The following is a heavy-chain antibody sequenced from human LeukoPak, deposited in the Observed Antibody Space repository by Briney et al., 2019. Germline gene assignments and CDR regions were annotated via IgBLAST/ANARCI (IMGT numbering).Heavy chain of an antibody. CDR3: ARGGAMADKYYQE. CDR2: TTDSGSRT. D-gene: IGHD6-19*01. V-gene: IGHV3-23*01. CDR1: GFTFSSYA. Sequence: PGGSLRLSCAASGFTFSSYAMRWVRQAPGKGLEWVSSTTDSGSRTYCADSVKGRFTISRDNSKNMLYLQMNSLRAEDTAVYYCARGGAMADKYYQEWGQGTLVTVSS. J-gene: IGHJ1*01.